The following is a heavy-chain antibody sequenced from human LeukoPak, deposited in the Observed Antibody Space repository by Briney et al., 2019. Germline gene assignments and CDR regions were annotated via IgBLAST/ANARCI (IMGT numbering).Heavy chain of an antibody. V-gene: IGHV4-39*01. D-gene: IGHD5-24*01. CDR1: GGSISSSSYY. CDR2: IYYSGST. CDR3: ARAKMATTPFDY. J-gene: IGHJ4*02. Sequence: PSETLSLTCTVSGGSISSSSYYWGWIRQPPGKGLEWIGSIYYSGSTYYNPPLKSRVTISVDTSKNQFSLKLSSVTAADTAVYYCARAKMATTPFDYWGQGTLVTVSS.